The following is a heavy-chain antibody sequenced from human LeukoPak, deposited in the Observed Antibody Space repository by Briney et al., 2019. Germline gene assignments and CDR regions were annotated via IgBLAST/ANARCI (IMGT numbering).Heavy chain of an antibody. CDR1: GGSISSGDYY. CDR3: ARHEVVVPFFDY. Sequence: SETLSLTCTVSGGSISSGDYYWSWIRQPPGKGLEWIGYIYYSGSTYYNPSLKSRVTISVDTSKNQFSLKLSSVTAADTAVYYCARHEVVVPFFDYWGQGTLVTVSS. D-gene: IGHD2-15*01. CDR2: IYYSGST. J-gene: IGHJ4*02. V-gene: IGHV4-30-4*01.